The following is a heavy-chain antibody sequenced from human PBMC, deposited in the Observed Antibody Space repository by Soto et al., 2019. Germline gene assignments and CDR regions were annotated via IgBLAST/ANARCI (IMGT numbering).Heavy chain of an antibody. D-gene: IGHD3-3*01. CDR1: GGAISGYY. V-gene: IGHV4-4*07. CDR3: ARGQRFPDWFAP. J-gene: IGHJ5*02. Sequence: SETLSLTCTVTGGAISGYYWTWIRQSDGEGLEWIGRIYSSGSTNYNPSLKSRVTISLDTSMNYFSLRLSSVTAADTAVYYGARGQRFPDWFAPWVQGTLVTV. CDR2: IYSSGST.